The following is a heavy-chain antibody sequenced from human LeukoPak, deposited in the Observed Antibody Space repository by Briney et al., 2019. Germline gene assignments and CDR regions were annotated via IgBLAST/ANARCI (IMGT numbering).Heavy chain of an antibody. Sequence: GGSLRLSCAASGFTFSSYAMTWVRQAPGEGLQWVSTIDTNGDRTHYADSVQGRFTISRDNSKNTLYLQMNSLRAEDTAIYYCAEDLDDTGYYFDLHWGQGTLVTVSS. D-gene: IGHD3-22*01. J-gene: IGHJ1*01. CDR3: AEDLDDTGYYFDLH. V-gene: IGHV3-23*01. CDR1: GFTFSSYA. CDR2: IDTNGDRT.